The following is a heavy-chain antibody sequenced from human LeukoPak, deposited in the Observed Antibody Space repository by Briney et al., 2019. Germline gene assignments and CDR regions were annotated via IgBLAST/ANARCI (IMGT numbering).Heavy chain of an antibody. J-gene: IGHJ4*02. V-gene: IGHV3-23*01. CDR3: AKKVAVAGTPFDY. CDR1: GFTFSSYA. Sequence: GGSQRLSCAASGFTFSSYAMSWVRQAPGKGLEWVSAISGSGGSTYYADSVKGRFTISRDNSKNTLYLQMNSLRAEDTAVYYCAKKVAVAGTPFDYWGQGTLVTVSS. CDR2: ISGSGGST. D-gene: IGHD6-19*01.